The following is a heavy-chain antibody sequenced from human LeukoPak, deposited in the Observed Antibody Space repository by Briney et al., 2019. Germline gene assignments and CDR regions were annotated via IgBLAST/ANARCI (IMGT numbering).Heavy chain of an antibody. CDR3: ARWGYGSGSYYYLFDY. CDR2: VYYSGST. V-gene: IGHV4-39*07. J-gene: IGHJ4*02. D-gene: IGHD3-10*01. Sequence: PSETLSLTCTVSGGSISSSSYYWGWIRQPPGKGLEWIGSVYYSGSTYYNPSLKSRVTISVDTSKNQFSLKLSSVTAADTAVYYCARWGYGSGSYYYLFDYWGQGTLVTVSS. CDR1: GGSISSSSYY.